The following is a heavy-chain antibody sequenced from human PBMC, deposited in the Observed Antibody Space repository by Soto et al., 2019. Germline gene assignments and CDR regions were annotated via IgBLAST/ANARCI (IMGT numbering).Heavy chain of an antibody. CDR2: IYYSGST. CDR1: GGSISIYY. V-gene: IGHV4-59*01. CDR3: ARDSKLLSGRFYYYYGMDV. Sequence: SETLDLTCTCYGGSISIYYWIFILHPPVKVVEWIGYIYYSGSTNYNPSLKSRVTISVDTSKNQFSLKLSSVTAADTAVYYCARDSKLLSGRFYYYYGMDVWGQGTTVTVSS. D-gene: IGHD2-15*01. J-gene: IGHJ6*02.